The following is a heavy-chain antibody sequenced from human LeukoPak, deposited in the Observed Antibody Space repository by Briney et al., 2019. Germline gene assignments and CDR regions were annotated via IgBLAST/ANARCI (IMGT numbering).Heavy chain of an antibody. Sequence: ASVKVSCKASGYTFTSYYMHWVRQAPGQGLEWMGIINPSGGSTSYAQKFQGIVTMTRDTSTSTVYMELSSLRSEDTAVYYCASQRLRRDWFDPWGQGTLVTVSS. V-gene: IGHV1-46*01. CDR2: INPSGGST. CDR3: ASQRLRRDWFDP. J-gene: IGHJ5*02. CDR1: GYTFTSYY. D-gene: IGHD4-17*01.